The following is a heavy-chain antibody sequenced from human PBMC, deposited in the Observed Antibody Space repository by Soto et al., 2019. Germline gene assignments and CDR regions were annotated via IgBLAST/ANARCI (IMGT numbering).Heavy chain of an antibody. CDR1: GFTFDDYA. D-gene: IGHD7-27*01. CDR3: TKEQTGEIY. J-gene: IGHJ4*02. V-gene: IGHV3-9*01. CDR2: ITWNSGSI. Sequence: EVQLVESGGGLVQPGRSLRLSCAASGFTFDDYAMHWVRQAPGKGLEWVSGITWNSGSIGYADSVKGRFIISRDNAKSSLYLQLNSLRAEDTALYYCTKEQTGEIYWGQGTLVTVSS.